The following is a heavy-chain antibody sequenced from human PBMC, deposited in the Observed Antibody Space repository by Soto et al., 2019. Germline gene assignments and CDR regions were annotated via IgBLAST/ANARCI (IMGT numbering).Heavy chain of an antibody. CDR2: ISSSGSTI. CDR3: ARSFVVPAAPARPIDY. D-gene: IGHD2-2*01. Sequence: GGSLRLSCAASGFTFSSYGMHWVRQAPGKGLEWVSYISSSGSTIYYADSVKGRFTISRDNAKSSLYLQMNSLRAEDTAVYYCARSFVVPAAPARPIDYWGQGTLVTVSS. CDR1: GFTFSSYG. J-gene: IGHJ4*02. V-gene: IGHV3-48*04.